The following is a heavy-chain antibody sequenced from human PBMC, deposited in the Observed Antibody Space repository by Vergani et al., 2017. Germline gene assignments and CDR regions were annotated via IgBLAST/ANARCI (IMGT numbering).Heavy chain of an antibody. CDR2: MDYSGST. Sequence: QVQLQESGPGLVKPSETLSLTCTVSGDSVISTDYHWGWIRQPPGTGLEWIGSMDYSGSTSYNPSLEGRISISFETPKNQFSLRLTSVTAADTAVYYCASKRGACRAAYCHSYDFWGQGTLVGVSS. D-gene: IGHD2-15*01. V-gene: IGHV4-39*01. CDR3: ASKRGACRAAYCHSYDF. CDR1: GDSVISTDYH. J-gene: IGHJ4*02.